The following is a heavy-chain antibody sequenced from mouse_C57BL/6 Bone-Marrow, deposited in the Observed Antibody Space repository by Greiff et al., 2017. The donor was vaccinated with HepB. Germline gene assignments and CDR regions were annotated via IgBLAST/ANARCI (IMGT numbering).Heavy chain of an antibody. CDR3: AWEGYAMDY. D-gene: IGHD4-1*01. CDR2: IGPGSGST. CDR1: GYTFTDYY. J-gene: IGHJ4*01. V-gene: IGHV1-77*01. Sequence: QVQLQQSGAELVKPGASVKISCKASGYTFTDYYINWVKQRPGQGLEWIGKIGPGSGSTYYKVQFKGKATLTADKSSSTSYMQLSSLTSEDSAVYFCAWEGYAMDYWGQGTSVTVSS.